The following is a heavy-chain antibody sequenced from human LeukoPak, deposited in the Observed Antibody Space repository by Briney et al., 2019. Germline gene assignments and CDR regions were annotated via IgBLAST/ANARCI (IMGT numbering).Heavy chain of an antibody. CDR1: GDSVSSNSAA. V-gene: IGHV6-1*01. Sequence: KASQTLSLTCAISGDSVSSNSAAWNWIRQSPSRGLEWLGRTYYRSKWYNDYAVSVKSRITINPDTSKNQFSLKLSSVTAADTAVYYCARGLHLDIVVVPAARYNWFDPWGQGTLVTVSS. J-gene: IGHJ5*02. D-gene: IGHD2-2*01. CDR2: TYYRSKWYN. CDR3: ARGLHLDIVVVPAARYNWFDP.